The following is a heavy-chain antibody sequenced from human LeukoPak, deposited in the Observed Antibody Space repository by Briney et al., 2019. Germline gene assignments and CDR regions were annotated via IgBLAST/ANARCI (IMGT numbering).Heavy chain of an antibody. CDR1: GFTFSSYA. Sequence: PGGSLRLSCSASGFTFSSYAMHWVRQAPGKGLEYVSAISSNGGSTYCADSVKGRFTISRDNSKNTLYLQMSSLRAEDTAVYYCVKGGTTLRYFDWTVDYWGQGTLVTVSS. D-gene: IGHD3-9*01. CDR3: VKGGTTLRYFDWTVDY. V-gene: IGHV3-64D*06. J-gene: IGHJ4*02. CDR2: ISSNGGST.